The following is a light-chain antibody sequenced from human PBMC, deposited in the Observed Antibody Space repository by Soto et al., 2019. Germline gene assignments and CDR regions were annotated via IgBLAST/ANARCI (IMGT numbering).Light chain of an antibody. CDR3: QQADISLLS. CDR2: SAS. CDR1: QNIRRY. J-gene: IGKJ4*01. Sequence: DMQMTQSPSSLSASIGDRVTITCRASQNIRRYLNWYQQKPGKAPKLLIYSASTLQSGVPSRFSGSGSGTGFTLTISALQPEDFGSYYCQQADISLLSFGGGTKIEIK. V-gene: IGKV1-39*01.